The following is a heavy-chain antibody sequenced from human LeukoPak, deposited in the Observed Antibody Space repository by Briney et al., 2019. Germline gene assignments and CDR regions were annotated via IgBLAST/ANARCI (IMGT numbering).Heavy chain of an antibody. CDR3: AKDTGPLMITFGGVVISYFDY. V-gene: IGHV3-23*01. D-gene: IGHD3-16*01. J-gene: IGHJ4*02. Sequence: GGSLRLTCAGSGFIFSNYAMSWVRQAPGKGLEWVSGIKGNGFDTYYADSVKGRFTVSRDNSKNTLSLQMNSLSAEDTAVYYCAKDTGPLMITFGGVVISYFDYWGQGALVTVSS. CDR2: IKGNGFDT. CDR1: GFIFSNYA.